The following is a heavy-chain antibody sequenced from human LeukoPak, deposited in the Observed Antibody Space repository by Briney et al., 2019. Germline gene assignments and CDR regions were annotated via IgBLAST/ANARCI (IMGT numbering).Heavy chain of an antibody. CDR2: IYYSGST. J-gene: IGHJ4*02. D-gene: IGHD5-18*01. Sequence: SETLSLTCTASGGSISSYYWSWIRQPPGKGLEWIGYIYYSGSTNYNPSLKSRVTISVDTSKNQFSLKLSSVTAADTAVYYCARGHSYGYTDYFDYWGQGTLVTVSS. CDR1: GGSISSYY. V-gene: IGHV4-59*01. CDR3: ARGHSYGYTDYFDY.